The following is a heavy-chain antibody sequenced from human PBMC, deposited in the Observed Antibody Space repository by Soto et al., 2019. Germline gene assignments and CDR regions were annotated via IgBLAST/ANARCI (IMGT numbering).Heavy chain of an antibody. CDR2: IYHSGST. D-gene: IGHD6-6*01. J-gene: IGHJ4*02. Sequence: TLSLTCAVSGGSISSGGYSWSWIRQPPGKGLEWIGYIYHSGSTYYNPSLKSRVTISVDRSKNQFSLKLSSVTAADTAVYYCARDSSSPGFDYWGQGTLVTVSS. CDR1: GGSISSGGYS. CDR3: ARDSSSPGFDY. V-gene: IGHV4-30-2*01.